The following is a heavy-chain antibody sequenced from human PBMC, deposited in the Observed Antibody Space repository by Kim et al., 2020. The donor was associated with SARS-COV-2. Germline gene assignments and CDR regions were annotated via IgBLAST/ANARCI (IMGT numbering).Heavy chain of an antibody. CDR2: INHSGST. CDR3: ARGANIAAAARYYYYMDV. CDR1: GGSFSGYY. V-gene: IGHV4-34*01. D-gene: IGHD6-13*01. Sequence: SETLSLTCAVYGGSFSGYYWSWIRQPPGKGLEWIGEINHSGSTNYNPSLKSRVAISVDTSKNQFSLKLSSVTAADTAVYYCARGANIAAAARYYYYMDVWGKGTTVTVSS. J-gene: IGHJ6*03.